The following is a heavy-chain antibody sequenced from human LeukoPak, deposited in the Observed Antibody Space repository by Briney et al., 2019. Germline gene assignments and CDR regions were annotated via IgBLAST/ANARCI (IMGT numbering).Heavy chain of an antibody. D-gene: IGHD6-19*01. CDR3: ARGGVEWLVRYFDY. CDR1: GGSISSGDYY. Sequence: SQTLSLTCTVSGGSISSGDYYWSWIRQPPGKGLEWIGYIYYSGSTYYNPSLKSRVTISVDTSKNQFSLKLSSVTAADTAVYYCARGGVEWLVRYFDYWGQGTLVTVSS. J-gene: IGHJ4*02. V-gene: IGHV4-30-4*01. CDR2: IYYSGST.